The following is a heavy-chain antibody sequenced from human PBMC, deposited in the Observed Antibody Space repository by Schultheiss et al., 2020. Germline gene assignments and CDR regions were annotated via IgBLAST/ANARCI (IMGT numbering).Heavy chain of an antibody. Sequence: SETLSLTCTVSGGSISSYYWTWIRQTPGKGLEWIGYVYDSGSTNYNPSLKSRVTISVDTSKNQFSLKLSSVTAADTAVYYCARDQGSKWLANFFDYWGQGTLVTVSS. V-gene: IGHV4-59*12. J-gene: IGHJ4*02. CDR2: VYDSGST. CDR3: ARDQGSKWLANFFDY. D-gene: IGHD6-19*01. CDR1: GGSISSYY.